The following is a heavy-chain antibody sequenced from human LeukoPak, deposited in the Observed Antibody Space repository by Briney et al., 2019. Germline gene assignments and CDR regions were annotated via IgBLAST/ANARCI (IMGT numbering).Heavy chain of an antibody. D-gene: IGHD3-22*01. Sequence: ASVTVSCKASGYTFTGYYMHWVRQAPGQGLEWMGWINPNSGDTNYAQKFRGRVTMTRDTSISTAYMELSRPTSDDTAMYYCARDRTSGYNWFDPWGQGTLATVSS. CDR3: ARDRTSGYNWFDP. CDR2: INPNSGDT. J-gene: IGHJ5*02. CDR1: GYTFTGYY. V-gene: IGHV1-2*02.